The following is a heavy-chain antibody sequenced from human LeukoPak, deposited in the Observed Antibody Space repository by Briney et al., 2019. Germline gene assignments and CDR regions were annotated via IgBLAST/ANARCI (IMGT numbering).Heavy chain of an antibody. V-gene: IGHV3-53*01. Sequence: GGSLRLSCAASGFTFSSSYMHWVRQAPGKGLEWVSIIYSGGSTFYADSVKGRFTISRDNSKNTLYLQMNSLRAEDTALYYCVREGEGVSDAFDIWGQGTMVTVSS. CDR2: IYSGGST. D-gene: IGHD3-10*01. J-gene: IGHJ3*02. CDR3: VREGEGVSDAFDI. CDR1: GFTFSSSY.